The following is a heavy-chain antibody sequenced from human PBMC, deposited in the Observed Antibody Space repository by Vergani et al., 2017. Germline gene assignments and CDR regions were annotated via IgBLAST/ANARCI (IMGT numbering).Heavy chain of an antibody. Sequence: QVQLVQSGAEVGKPGASVKISCKASGYPFTAYYIHWVRQAPEQGLEWVGVISPDGFSTFYAQKFQGRVTITRDTSTSTVYVEVTSLISDDTAVYYCARAPPPTGFFDYLGQGTLVTVSS. J-gene: IGHJ4*02. CDR3: ARAPPPTGFFDY. V-gene: IGHV1-46*03. CDR1: GYPFTAYY. CDR2: ISPDGFST. D-gene: IGHD3-9*01.